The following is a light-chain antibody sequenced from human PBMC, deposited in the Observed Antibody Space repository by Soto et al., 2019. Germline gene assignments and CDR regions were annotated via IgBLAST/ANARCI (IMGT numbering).Light chain of an antibody. CDR1: TSDIGGYKY. CDR3: CSSARTTHV. V-gene: IGLV2-11*01. CDR2: DVT. Sequence: QSVLTQPPSVSGSPGQSVTISCTGTTSDIGGYKYVSWYQQLPGKAPKLMIFDVTKRPSGVPDRFSGSNSGNTASLTISGLPAEDEAIYCCCSSARTTHVFGTGTKLTVL. J-gene: IGLJ1*01.